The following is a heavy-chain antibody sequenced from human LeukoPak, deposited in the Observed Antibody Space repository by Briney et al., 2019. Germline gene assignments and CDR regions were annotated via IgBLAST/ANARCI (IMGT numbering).Heavy chain of an antibody. CDR1: GFTFSSYG. J-gene: IGHJ5*02. D-gene: IGHD3-3*01. CDR2: IRYDGSNK. CDR3: AKDGEEWSLYGHWFDP. V-gene: IGHV3-30*02. Sequence: GGSLRLSCAASGFTFSSYGMHWVRQAPGKGLEWVAFIRYDGSNKYYADSVKGRFTISRDNSKNTLYLQMNSLRAEDTAVYYCAKDGEEWSLYGHWFDPWGQGTLVTVSS.